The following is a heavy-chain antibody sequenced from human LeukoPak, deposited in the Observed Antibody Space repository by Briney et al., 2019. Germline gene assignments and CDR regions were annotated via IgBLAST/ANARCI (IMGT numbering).Heavy chain of an antibody. CDR3: ARDTPRYYYYGSGSYRDLDY. D-gene: IGHD3-10*01. J-gene: IGHJ4*02. Sequence: ASVKVSCKASGYTFTSYGISWLRQAPGQGLEWMGWISAYNGNTNYAQKLQGRVTMTTDTSTSTAYMELRSLRSDDTAVYYCARDTPRYYYYGSGSYRDLDYWGQGTLVTVSS. CDR2: ISAYNGNT. CDR1: GYTFTSYG. V-gene: IGHV1-18*01.